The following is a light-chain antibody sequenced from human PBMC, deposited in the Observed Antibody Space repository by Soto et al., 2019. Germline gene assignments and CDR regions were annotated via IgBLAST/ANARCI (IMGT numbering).Light chain of an antibody. V-gene: IGKV3-11*01. J-gene: IGKJ5*01. CDR2: DAS. CDR3: QQRKNWPPIT. CDR1: HSVDTY. Sequence: EIVLTQSPATLSLSPGERATLSCRASHSVDTYLGWYQQKPGQAPRLLIYDASNRATGIPTRFSGSGSGKDLTLKISSLEPEDFAVYYCQQRKNWPPITFGQGTRMEIK.